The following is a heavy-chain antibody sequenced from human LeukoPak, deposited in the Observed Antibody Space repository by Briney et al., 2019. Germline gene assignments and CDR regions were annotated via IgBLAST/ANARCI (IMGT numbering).Heavy chain of an antibody. CDR3: AAMIGYFDY. CDR1: GGSSRSGNYY. V-gene: IGHV4-61*02. J-gene: IGHJ4*02. Sequence: SQTLSLTCAVSGGSSRSGNYYWSWIRQPAGKRLEWIARMYTSGSTNYNPSLKSRVTISADTSKNQFSLKLTSVTAADTAVYYCAAMIGYFDYWGQGILVTVSS. D-gene: IGHD3-22*01. CDR2: MYTSGST.